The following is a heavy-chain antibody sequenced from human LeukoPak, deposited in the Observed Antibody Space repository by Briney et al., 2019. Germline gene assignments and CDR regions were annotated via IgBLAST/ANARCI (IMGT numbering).Heavy chain of an antibody. CDR3: ARGGGLDV. D-gene: IGHD3-16*01. J-gene: IGHJ6*02. Sequence: GGSLRLSCAASEFTFSSYSMNWVRQAPGKGLEWVASINHNGNVNYYVDSVKGRFTISRDNAKNSLYLQMSNLRAEDTAVYFCARGGGLDVWAKGPRSPSP. V-gene: IGHV3-7*03. CDR1: EFTFSSYS. CDR2: INHNGNVN.